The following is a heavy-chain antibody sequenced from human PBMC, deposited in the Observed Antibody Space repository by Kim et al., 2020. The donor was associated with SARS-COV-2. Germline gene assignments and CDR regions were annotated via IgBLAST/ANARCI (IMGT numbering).Heavy chain of an antibody. CDR3: ARQFKEYSGYPFYFDY. Sequence: SWKGRFTISRKNVKNSLYLQMNSLRAGDTAVYYCARQFKEYSGYPFYFDYWGQGALVAVSS. D-gene: IGHD5-12*01. V-gene: IGHV3-13*01. J-gene: IGHJ4*02.